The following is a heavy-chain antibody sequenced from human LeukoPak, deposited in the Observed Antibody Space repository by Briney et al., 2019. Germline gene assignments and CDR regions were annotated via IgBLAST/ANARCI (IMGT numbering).Heavy chain of an antibody. V-gene: IGHV3-30*18. Sequence: PGRSLRLSCAASGFTFNSYGMHWVRQAPGKGLEWVAVISYDGSNKYYADSVKGRVTISRDNSKNTLYLQMNSLRAEDTAVYYCAKDNGAYYYDSSGYAVDYWGQGTLVTVSS. CDR2: ISYDGSNK. J-gene: IGHJ4*02. CDR1: GFTFNSYG. D-gene: IGHD3-22*01. CDR3: AKDNGAYYYDSSGYAVDY.